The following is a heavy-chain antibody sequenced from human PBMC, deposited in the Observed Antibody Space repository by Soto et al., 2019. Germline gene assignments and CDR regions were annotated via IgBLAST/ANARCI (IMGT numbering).Heavy chain of an antibody. CDR2: ITSKTGDQ. V-gene: IGHV3-21*06. CDR3: ARDLMPNDRGLGDLAY. J-gene: IGHJ4*02. CDR1: GFTFNKYS. Sequence: EVRLVESGGGLVKPGGSLRLSCAASGFTFNKYSMNWVRQAPGKGLEWVSSITSKTGDQYYADSVKGRFIISRDNTKNSLSLQVTSLRDEDTSFYYCARDLMPNDRGLGDLAYWGQGTLVTVSS. D-gene: IGHD3-22*01.